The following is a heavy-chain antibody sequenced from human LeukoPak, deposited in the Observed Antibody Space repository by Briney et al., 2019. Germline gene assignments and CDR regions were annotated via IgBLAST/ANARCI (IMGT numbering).Heavy chain of an antibody. D-gene: IGHD3-10*01. CDR1: AFTFSSYS. J-gene: IGHJ4*02. CDR3: AKRSSQSYSLDY. Sequence: GGSLRLSCAASAFTFSSYSMNWVRQAPGKGLEWVSAISSGGSNTYYADSVKGRFTISRNNSKSTLYLQMNSLRAEDTAVYYCAKRSSQSYSLDYWGQGILVTVSP. V-gene: IGHV3-23*01. CDR2: ISSGGSNT.